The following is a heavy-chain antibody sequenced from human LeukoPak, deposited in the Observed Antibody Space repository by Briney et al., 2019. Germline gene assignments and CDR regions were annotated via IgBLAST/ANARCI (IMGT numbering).Heavy chain of an antibody. CDR1: GFTFSNFG. CDR3: AKKDATFGTIDY. D-gene: IGHD1/OR15-1a*01. Sequence: PGGSLRLSCAASGFTFSNFGMHWVRQAPGKGLEWVAFIRYDGSNKYYADSVKGRFTISRDNSKNTLYLQMNSLSLEDTAVYFCAKKDATFGTIDYWGQGTLVIVSS. J-gene: IGHJ4*02. V-gene: IGHV3-30*02. CDR2: IRYDGSNK.